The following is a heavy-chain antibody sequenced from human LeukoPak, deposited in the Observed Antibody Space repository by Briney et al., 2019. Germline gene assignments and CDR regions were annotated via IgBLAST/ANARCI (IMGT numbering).Heavy chain of an antibody. V-gene: IGHV3-30*02. Sequence: PGGSLRLSCAASGFTFSSYGMHWVRQAPGKGLEWVAFIRYDGSNKYYADSVKGRFTISRDNSKNTRYLQMNRLRAEDTVVYYCAKDPPLGGTIFGVVANDAFDIWGQGTMVTVSS. CDR3: AKDPPLGGTIFGVVANDAFDI. CDR1: GFTFSSYG. D-gene: IGHD3-3*01. J-gene: IGHJ3*02. CDR2: IRYDGSNK.